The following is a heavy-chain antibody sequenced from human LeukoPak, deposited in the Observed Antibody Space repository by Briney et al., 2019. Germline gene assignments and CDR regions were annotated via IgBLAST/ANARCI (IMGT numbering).Heavy chain of an antibody. CDR1: GGSISSYY. V-gene: IGHV4-59*12. Sequence: TSETLSLTCTVSGGSISSYYWSWIRQPPGKGLEWIGYIYYSGSTNYNPSLKSRVTISADTSKNQLSLKLSSVTAADTAVYYCARESNYYGSGTGWFDPWGQGTLVTVSS. J-gene: IGHJ5*02. CDR3: ARESNYYGSGTGWFDP. CDR2: IYYSGST. D-gene: IGHD3-10*01.